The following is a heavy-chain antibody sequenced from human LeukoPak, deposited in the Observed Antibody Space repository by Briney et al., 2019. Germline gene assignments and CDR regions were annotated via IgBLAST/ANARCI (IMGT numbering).Heavy chain of an antibody. D-gene: IGHD1-14*01. CDR2: IYYSGST. V-gene: IGHV4-59*01. J-gene: IGHJ4*02. Sequence: TSETLSLTCAVYGGSFSGYYWSWIRQPPGKGLEWIGYIYYSGSTNYNPSLKSRVTISVDTSKNQFSLKLSSVTAADTAVYYCARATTYYFDYWGQGTLVTVSS. CDR3: ARATTYYFDY. CDR1: GGSFSGYY.